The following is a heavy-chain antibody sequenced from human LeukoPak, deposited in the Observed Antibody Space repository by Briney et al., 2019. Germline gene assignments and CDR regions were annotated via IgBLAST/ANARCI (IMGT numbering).Heavy chain of an antibody. V-gene: IGHV3-53*01. Sequence: GGSLRLSCAASGFTVSSNYMSWVRQAPGKGLEWVSVIYSGGSTYYADSVKGRFTISRDNSKNTLYLRMNSLRAEDTAVYYCARARASMTIFGVVRSPFDPWGQGTLVTVSS. D-gene: IGHD3-3*01. J-gene: IGHJ5*02. CDR3: ARARASMTIFGVVRSPFDP. CDR1: GFTVSSNY. CDR2: IYSGGST.